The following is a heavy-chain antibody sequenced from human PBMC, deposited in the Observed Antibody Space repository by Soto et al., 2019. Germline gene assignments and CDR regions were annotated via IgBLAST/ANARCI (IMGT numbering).Heavy chain of an antibody. J-gene: IGHJ4*02. D-gene: IGHD6-19*01. V-gene: IGHV4-59*01. CDR3: ARHSSGSEPSDY. Sequence: ASGTLSLAWTVSGGSISSYCWSWIRQPPGKGLVWIGYIYYSGSTNYNPSLKSRVTISVDTSKNQFSLKLSAVTAADTAVYYCARHSSGSEPSDYWGQGTLVTVPQ. CDR1: GGSISSYC. CDR2: IYYSGST.